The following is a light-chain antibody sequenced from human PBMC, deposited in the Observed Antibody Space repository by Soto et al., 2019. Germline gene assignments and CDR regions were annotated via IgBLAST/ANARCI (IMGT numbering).Light chain of an antibody. CDR1: SSDVGYYDL. CDR2: EGS. Sequence: QSALTQPASVSGSPGQSITISCTGTSSDVGYYDLVSWYQQHPGKAPKLMIYEGSKRPSGVSNRFSGSKSGNTASLTISGLQAEDEADYYCCSYAGSHTFPYVFGTGTKLTVL. V-gene: IGLV2-23*01. CDR3: CSYAGSHTFPYV. J-gene: IGLJ1*01.